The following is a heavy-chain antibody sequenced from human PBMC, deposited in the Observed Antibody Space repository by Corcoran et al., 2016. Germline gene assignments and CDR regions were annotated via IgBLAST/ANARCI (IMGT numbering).Heavy chain of an antibody. V-gene: IGHV1-18*01. CDR2: ISAYNGNT. J-gene: IGHJ6*02. Sequence: QVQLVQSGAEVKKPGASVKVSCKASGYTFTSYGISWVRQAPGQGLEWMGWISAYNGNTNYAQKLQGRVTMTTDTSTSTAYMELRSLRSDDTAVYYCARERRPSTTVHYYYYGMDVWGQGTTVTVSS. CDR1: GYTFTSYG. D-gene: IGHD4-17*01. CDR3: ARERRPSTTVHYYYYGMDV.